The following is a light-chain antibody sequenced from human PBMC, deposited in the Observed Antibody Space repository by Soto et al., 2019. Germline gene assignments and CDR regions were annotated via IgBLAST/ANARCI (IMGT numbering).Light chain of an antibody. Sequence: PGVRATLSCRAGQSVSSDLAWYQQKPGQAPRLLIYGASTRATGIPARFSGSGSGTEFTLTIRSLQSEDFAVYYCQQYHNWLMYTFGQGTKLEI. CDR1: QSVSSD. CDR2: GAS. V-gene: IGKV3-15*01. CDR3: QQYHNWLMYT. J-gene: IGKJ2*01.